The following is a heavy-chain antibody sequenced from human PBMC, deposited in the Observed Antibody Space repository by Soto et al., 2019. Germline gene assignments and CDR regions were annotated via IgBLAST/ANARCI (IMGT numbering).Heavy chain of an antibody. CDR1: GFTFSSYA. J-gene: IGHJ6*02. CDR2: IDDSGGST. V-gene: IGHV3-23*01. D-gene: IGHD3-3*01. CDR3: AKVLYYDFSSYYYYGMDV. Sequence: ESGGGLAQPGGSLRLSCAASGFTFSSYAMSWVRQAPGKGLEWVSAIDDSGGSTFYADSVKGRFAIARDNSKDTLFLQLNSLRAEDTAVYYCAKVLYYDFSSYYYYGMDVWGQGTTVTVSS.